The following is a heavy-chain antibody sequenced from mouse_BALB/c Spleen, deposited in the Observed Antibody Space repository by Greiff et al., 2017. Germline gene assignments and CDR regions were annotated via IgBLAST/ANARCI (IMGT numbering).Heavy chain of an antibody. CDR1: GFSLTSYG. Sequence: QVHVKQSGPGLVQPSQSLSITCTVSGFSLTSYGVHWVRQSPGKGLEWLGVIWSGGSTDYNAAFISRLSISKDNSKSQVFFKMNSLQANDTAIYYCARTYYGNYGAMDYWGQGTSVTVSS. CDR3: ARTYYGNYGAMDY. D-gene: IGHD2-10*01. CDR2: IWSGGST. V-gene: IGHV2-2*02. J-gene: IGHJ4*01.